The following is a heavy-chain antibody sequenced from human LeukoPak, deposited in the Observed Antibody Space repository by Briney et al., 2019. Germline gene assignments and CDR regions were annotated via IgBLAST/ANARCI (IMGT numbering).Heavy chain of an antibody. J-gene: IGHJ6*04. Sequence: GGSLRLSCAASGFTLSNYGMHWVRQAPGKGLEWVAAISYDASNKYYSDSVKGRFTISRDNSKNTLYLQMNGLRAEDTAVYYCAKVPSGYGMDVWGKGTTATVSS. CDR2: ISYDASNK. CDR1: GFTLSNYG. V-gene: IGHV3-30*18. CDR3: AKVPSGYGMDV.